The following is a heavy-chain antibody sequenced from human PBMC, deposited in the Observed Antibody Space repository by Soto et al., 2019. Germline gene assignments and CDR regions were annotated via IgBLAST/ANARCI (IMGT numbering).Heavy chain of an antibody. CDR2: MNPNTGNS. CDR3: ARRAETNGWNGFGADKYYFDF. Sequence: ASVKVSCKASGYTFTGYYMHWVRQAPGQGPEWMGWMNPNTGNSGYAQKFQGRVTMTSDTSISTAHMELSSLRSEDTAVYYCARRAETNGWNGFGADKYYFDFWGQGTLVTVSS. CDR1: GYTFTGYY. D-gene: IGHD1-1*01. V-gene: IGHV1-8*02. J-gene: IGHJ4*02.